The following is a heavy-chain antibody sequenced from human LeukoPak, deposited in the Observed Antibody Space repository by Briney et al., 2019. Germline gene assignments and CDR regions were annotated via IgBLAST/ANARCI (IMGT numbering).Heavy chain of an antibody. Sequence: ASEKVSCKASGYTFTGYYMHWVRQASGQWLEWMGISNPSGGSTSYAQKFQGRVTMTRDTSTSTVYMELSSLRSEDTAVYYCARVGNWNDWGWFDPWGQGTLVTVSS. CDR2: SNPSGGST. D-gene: IGHD1-1*01. V-gene: IGHV1-46*01. CDR1: GYTFTGYY. J-gene: IGHJ5*02. CDR3: ARVGNWNDWGWFDP.